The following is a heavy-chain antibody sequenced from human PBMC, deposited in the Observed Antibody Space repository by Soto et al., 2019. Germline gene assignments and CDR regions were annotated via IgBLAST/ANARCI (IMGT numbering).Heavy chain of an antibody. CDR3: ARDSGGTTVAFGMDV. V-gene: IGHV1-69*01. CDR2: IIPIFGTA. CDR1: GGTFSSYA. D-gene: IGHD4-17*01. Sequence: QVQLVQSGAEVKKPGAPVTVSCKASGGTFSSYAISWVRQAPGQGLEWMGGIIPIFGTANYAQKFQGRVTITADESTSTAYMELSSLRSEDTAVYYCARDSGGTTVAFGMDVWGQGTTVTVSS. J-gene: IGHJ6*02.